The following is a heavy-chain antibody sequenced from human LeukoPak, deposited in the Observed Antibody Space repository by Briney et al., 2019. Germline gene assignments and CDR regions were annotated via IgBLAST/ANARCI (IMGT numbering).Heavy chain of an antibody. V-gene: IGHV4-38-2*02. CDR1: GYSISSGYE. Sequence: PSETLSLTCSVSGYSISSGYEWGWIRQPPGKRLEWIGSISQSGSTYYNPSLKSRVTISVDTSKNQFSLKLSSVTAADTAVYYCARYSSYFYFDYWGQGTLVTVSS. D-gene: IGHD6-6*01. CDR3: ARYSSYFYFDY. J-gene: IGHJ4*02. CDR2: ISQSGST.